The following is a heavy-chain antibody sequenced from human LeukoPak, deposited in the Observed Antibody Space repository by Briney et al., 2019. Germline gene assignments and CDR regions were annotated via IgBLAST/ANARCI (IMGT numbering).Heavy chain of an antibody. D-gene: IGHD1-26*01. CDR3: ARVGSGSYHNWFDP. CDR2: IRGDGYDT. Sequence: GGSLRLSCTASGFSFSDFWMHWVRRAPGKGLVWVSRIRGDGYDTNYADSVKGRFTISRDNAKNSLYLQMNSLRAEDTAVYYCARVGSGSYHNWFDPWGQGTLVTVSS. CDR1: GFSFSDFW. V-gene: IGHV3-74*01. J-gene: IGHJ5*02.